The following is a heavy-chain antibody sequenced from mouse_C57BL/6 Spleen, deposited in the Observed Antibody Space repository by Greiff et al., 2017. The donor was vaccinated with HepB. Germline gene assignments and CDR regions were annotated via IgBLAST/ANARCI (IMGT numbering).Heavy chain of an antibody. CDR2: IDPNSGGT. J-gene: IGHJ4*01. CDR1: GYTFTSYW. V-gene: IGHV1-72*01. D-gene: IGHD2-2*01. Sequence: VQLQESGAELVKPGASVKLSCKASGYTFTSYWMHWVKQRPGRGLEWIGRIDPNSGGTKYNEKFKSKATLTVDKPSSTAYMQLSSLTSEDSAVYYCARWMGTMVTTAMDYWGQGTSVTVSS. CDR3: ARWMGTMVTTAMDY.